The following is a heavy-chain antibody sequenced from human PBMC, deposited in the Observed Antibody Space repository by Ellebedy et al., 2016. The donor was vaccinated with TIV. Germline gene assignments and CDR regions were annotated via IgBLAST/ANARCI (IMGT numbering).Heavy chain of an antibody. D-gene: IGHD3-10*01. CDR2: LYYSVFT. CDR1: GGSFSSGAFY. CDR3: ARDEGGSGSLSY. J-gene: IGHJ4*02. Sequence: MPSETLSLTCTVSGGSFSSGAFYWIWMRQQHGMGLMGIGNLYYSVFTYYSPSLKTLVTISLYTSNTQFSLRMNSVTAADTAVYYCARDEGGSGSLSYWGQGSLVTVSS. V-gene: IGHV4-31*01.